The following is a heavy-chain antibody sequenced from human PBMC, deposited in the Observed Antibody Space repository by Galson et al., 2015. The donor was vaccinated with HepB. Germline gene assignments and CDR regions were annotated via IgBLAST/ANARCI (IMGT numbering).Heavy chain of an antibody. CDR3: ARARDYDSSGYPVDAFDI. CDR2: IRSSSSYI. J-gene: IGHJ3*02. D-gene: IGHD3-22*01. V-gene: IGHV3-21*01. CDR1: GFTFSSYS. Sequence: SLRLSCAASGFTFSSYSMSWVRQAPGKGLEWVSSIRSSSSYIYYADSVKGRFTISRDNAKNSLYLQMNSLRAEDTAVYYCARARDYDSSGYPVDAFDIWGQGTMVTVSS.